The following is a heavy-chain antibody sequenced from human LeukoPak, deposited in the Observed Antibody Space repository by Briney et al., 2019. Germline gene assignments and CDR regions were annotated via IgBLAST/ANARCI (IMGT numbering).Heavy chain of an antibody. J-gene: IGHJ6*03. CDR1: GGSISSGSYY. CDR2: IYSSGST. Sequence: PSQTLSLTCTVSGGSISSGSYYWSWIRQPAGKGLEWIGRIYSSGSTNHNPSLKSRVTISLDTSKNQFSLKLSSVTAADTAVYYCARGIGIYSSGWYRSYYYYMDVWGKGTTVTVSS. D-gene: IGHD6-19*01. CDR3: ARGIGIYSSGWYRSYYYYMDV. V-gene: IGHV4-61*02.